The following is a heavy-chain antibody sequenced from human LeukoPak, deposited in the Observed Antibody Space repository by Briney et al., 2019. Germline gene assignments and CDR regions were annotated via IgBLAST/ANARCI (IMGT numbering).Heavy chain of an antibody. Sequence: SETLSLTCAVPGGSFSGYYWTWIRQPPGKGLEWIGEINHSGSTNFNPSLKSRVTMSVDTSKNQFSMKLSAMTAAVTAVYYCARPRGYCGNWPARENYYFHGIDVWGQGTTVTVSS. J-gene: IGHJ6*02. CDR1: GGSFSGYY. CDR3: ARPRGYCGNWPARENYYFHGIDV. CDR2: INHSGST. D-gene: IGHD1-1*01. V-gene: IGHV4-34*01.